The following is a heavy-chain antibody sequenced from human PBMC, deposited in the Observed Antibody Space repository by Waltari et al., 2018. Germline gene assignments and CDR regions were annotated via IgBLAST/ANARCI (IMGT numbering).Heavy chain of an antibody. Sequence: QVQLVESGGGVVQPGRSLRLSCEASEFTFNTYGVHWVRQAPGKGLEWVALMSYDGINKYYADSLQGRFTISRDNSKHTLDLQMNTLRAEDTAVYFCAKADFGDPYWFFDLWGRGTLLTVSS. CDR1: EFTFNTYG. D-gene: IGHD3-10*01. J-gene: IGHJ2*01. CDR2: MSYDGINK. V-gene: IGHV3-30*18. CDR3: AKADFGDPYWFFDL.